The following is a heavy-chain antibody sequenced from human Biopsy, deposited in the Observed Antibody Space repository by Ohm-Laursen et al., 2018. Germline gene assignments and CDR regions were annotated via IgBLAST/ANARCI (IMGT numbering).Heavy chain of an antibody. J-gene: IGHJ4*02. V-gene: IGHV3-33*07. Sequence: SLRLSCAASGFSFSTYGFYWARQAPGKGLEWVAAIWYDGTNKYYAESVKGRLTISRDNSKNTLYLQMNSLRAEDTAVYFCARGGPHVRAGGSAFDYWGQGTLVTVSS. D-gene: IGHD2-2*01. CDR2: IWYDGTNK. CDR3: ARGGPHVRAGGSAFDY. CDR1: GFSFSTYG.